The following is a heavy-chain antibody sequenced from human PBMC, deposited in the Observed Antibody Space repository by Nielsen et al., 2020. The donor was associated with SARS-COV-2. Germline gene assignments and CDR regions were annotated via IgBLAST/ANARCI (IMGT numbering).Heavy chain of an antibody. V-gene: IGHV3-30*03. CDR3: TTPNPYNRKEPPPRYYYYYMDV. CDR2: ISYDGSNK. J-gene: IGHJ6*03. D-gene: IGHD1-14*01. Sequence: VRQAPGKGLEWVAVISYDGSNKYYADSVKGRFTISRDNSKNTLYLQMNSLRAEDTAVYYCTTPNPYNRKEPPPRYYYYYMDVWGKGTTVTVSS.